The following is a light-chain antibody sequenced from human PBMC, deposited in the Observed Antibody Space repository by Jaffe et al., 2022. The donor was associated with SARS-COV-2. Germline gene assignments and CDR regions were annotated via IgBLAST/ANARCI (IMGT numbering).Light chain of an antibody. V-gene: IGKV4-1*01. J-gene: IGKJ2*01. CDR1: QSVLYSSNNKNY. CDR2: WAS. CDR3: QQYYSTPYT. Sequence: DTVMTQSPDSLAVSLGERATINCESSQSVLYSSNNKNYLAWYQQKPGQPPKLLFYWASTRESGVPDRFSGSGSGTDFTLTISSLQAEDVAVYYCQQYYSTPYTFGQGTKLEIK.